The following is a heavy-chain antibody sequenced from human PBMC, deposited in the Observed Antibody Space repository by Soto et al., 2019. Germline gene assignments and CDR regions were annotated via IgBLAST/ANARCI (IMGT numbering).Heavy chain of an antibody. J-gene: IGHJ4*02. CDR1: GYTFTSYG. CDR2: ISAYNGNT. V-gene: IGHV1-18*01. CDR3: ARDKIPRIAAAGITGY. D-gene: IGHD6-13*01. Sequence: ASVKVSCKASGYTFTSYGISWVRQAPGQGLEWMGWISAYNGNTNYAQKLQGRVTMTTDTSTSTAYMELRSLRSDDTAVYYCARDKIPRIAAAGITGYWGQGTLVTISS.